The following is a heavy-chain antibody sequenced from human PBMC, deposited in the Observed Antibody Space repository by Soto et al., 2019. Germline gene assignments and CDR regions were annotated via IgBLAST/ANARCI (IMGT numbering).Heavy chain of an antibody. Sequence: QVQLVESGGGVVQPGTSRRLSCVGSGFTFRSYVIHWVRQAPGKGLEWVALTSYDGSNKDYGDSVKGRFTISRDNSRNTVDLQMDSLRREDTALYYCARWGTTGGLDVWGKGTLVSVSS. CDR3: ARWGTTGGLDV. CDR2: TSYDGSNK. CDR1: GFTFRSYV. V-gene: IGHV3-33*05. D-gene: IGHD3-16*01. J-gene: IGHJ1*01.